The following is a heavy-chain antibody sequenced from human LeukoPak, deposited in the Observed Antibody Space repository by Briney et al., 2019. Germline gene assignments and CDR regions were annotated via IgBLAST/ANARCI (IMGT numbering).Heavy chain of an antibody. Sequence: PSETLSLTCTVSGGSISSYYWSWIRQPPGKGLEWIGYIYYSGSTNYNPSLKSRVTISVDTSKNQFSLKLSSVTAADTAVYYCARGPGYSYTFDYWGQGTLVTVSS. D-gene: IGHD5-18*01. J-gene: IGHJ4*02. CDR2: IYYSGST. V-gene: IGHV4-59*08. CDR3: ARGPGYSYTFDY. CDR1: GGSISSYY.